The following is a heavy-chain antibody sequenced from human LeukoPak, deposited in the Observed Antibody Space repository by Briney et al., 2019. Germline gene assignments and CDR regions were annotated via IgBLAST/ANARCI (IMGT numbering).Heavy chain of an antibody. CDR1: GFTFSSYW. V-gene: IGHV3-74*01. CDR2: VNADGGNT. J-gene: IGHJ4*02. Sequence: PGGSLRLSCAASGFTFSSYWMHWVRQAPGKGLVWVSHVNADGGNTSYADSVKGRFTISRDNAKNTLYLHMNSLRAEDTAVYYCARLYASGSSDYWGQGTLVTVSS. D-gene: IGHD3-10*01. CDR3: ARLYASGSSDY.